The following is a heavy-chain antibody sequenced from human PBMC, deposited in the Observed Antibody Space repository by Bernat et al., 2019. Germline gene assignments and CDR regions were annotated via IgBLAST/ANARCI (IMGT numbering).Heavy chain of an antibody. D-gene: IGHD3-10*01. CDR2: ISGSTT. CDR1: GFTFSSYA. CDR3: AKSRLGEISCDF. V-gene: IGHV3-23*01. J-gene: IGHJ4*02. Sequence: EVQLLESGGGLVQPGWSLRLSCAASGFTFSSYAMSWVRQAPGKGLEWISVISGSTTYYGESVKGRFTISRDNSKNTLYLQMNSLRAEDTAIYYCAKSRLGEISCDFWGQGTLVTVSS.